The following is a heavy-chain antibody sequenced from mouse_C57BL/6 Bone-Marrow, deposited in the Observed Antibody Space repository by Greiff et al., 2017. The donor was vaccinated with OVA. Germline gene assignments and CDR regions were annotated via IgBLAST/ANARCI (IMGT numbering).Heavy chain of an antibody. J-gene: IGHJ4*01. Sequence: EVMLVESGGGLVKPGGSLKLSCAASGFTFSDYGMHWVRQAPEKGLEWVAYISSGSSTIYYADTVKGRFTLSRDNAKNTLFLQMTRLRSEDTAMYYCARGPITTVVASYYYAMDYWGQGTSVTVSS. V-gene: IGHV5-17*01. D-gene: IGHD1-1*01. CDR3: ARGPITTVVASYYYAMDY. CDR2: ISSGSSTI. CDR1: GFTFSDYG.